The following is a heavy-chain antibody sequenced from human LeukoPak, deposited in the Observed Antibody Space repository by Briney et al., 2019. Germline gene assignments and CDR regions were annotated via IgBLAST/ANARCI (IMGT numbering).Heavy chain of an antibody. CDR1: PYRFTSYG. CDR2: FDPEDGET. V-gene: IGHV1-24*01. D-gene: IGHD6-13*01. J-gene: IGHJ4*02. CDR3: AALGSSSWYPAEEY. Sequence: ASVKVSCKASPYRFTSYGISWVRQAPGKGLEWMGGFDPEDGETIYAQKFQGRVTMTEDTSTDTAYMELSSLRSEDTAVYYCAALGSSSWYPAEEYWGQGTLVTVSS.